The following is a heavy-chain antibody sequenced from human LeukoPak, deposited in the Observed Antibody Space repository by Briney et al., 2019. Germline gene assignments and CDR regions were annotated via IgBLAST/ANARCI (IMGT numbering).Heavy chain of an antibody. CDR3: AVSNYYDSSGYYTLDY. Sequence: SETLSLTCTVSGGSISYYYWSWIRQPPGKGLEWIGYIYYSGSTNYNPSLKSRVTISGDTSRNQFSLKLSSVTAADTAVYYCAVSNYYDSSGYYTLDYWGQGTLVTVSS. CDR2: IYYSGST. D-gene: IGHD3-22*01. V-gene: IGHV4-59*01. CDR1: GGSISYYY. J-gene: IGHJ4*02.